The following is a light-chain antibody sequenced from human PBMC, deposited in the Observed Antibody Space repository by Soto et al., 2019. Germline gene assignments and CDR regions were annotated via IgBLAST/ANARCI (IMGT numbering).Light chain of an antibody. J-gene: IGKJ4*01. CDR3: QQRSNWPPLT. CDR1: QSVSSY. V-gene: IGKV3-11*01. CDR2: DAS. Sequence: EIVLTQSPATLSLSPGERATLSCRASQSVSSYLAWYQQKPGQAPRLLIYDASNRTTGITARFSGSGSETDFTLTICSVAPEDFAVYHSQQRSNWPPLTCGGGTMVEIK.